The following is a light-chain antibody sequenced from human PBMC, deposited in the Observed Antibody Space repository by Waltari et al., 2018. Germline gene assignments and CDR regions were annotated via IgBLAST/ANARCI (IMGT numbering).Light chain of an antibody. CDR1: QSVSRA. CDR2: GAS. Sequence: EIVLTQSHGSLSSSPGARVTLSCRASQSVSRALAWYQQKPGQAPRLLIFGASNRAPGIPDRFSGSGSETDFSLTISRLEPEDFAVYYCQHYVRLPATFGRGTKVEIK. J-gene: IGKJ1*01. V-gene: IGKV3-20*01. CDR3: QHYVRLPAT.